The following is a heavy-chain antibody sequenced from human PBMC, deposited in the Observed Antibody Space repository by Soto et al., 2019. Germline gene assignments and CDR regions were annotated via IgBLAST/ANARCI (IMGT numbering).Heavy chain of an antibody. J-gene: IGHJ6*03. Sequence: QVQLVESGGGLVKPGGSLRLSCAASGFTFSDYYMSWIRQAPGKGLEWVSYISSSGSTIYYADSVKGRFTISRDNAKNSLYLQMNSLRAEDPAVYYCARDVYYYDILTGYFAHDYYYYYMDVWGKGTTVTVSS. CDR2: ISSSGSTI. CDR1: GFTFSDYY. V-gene: IGHV3-11*01. CDR3: ARDVYYYDILTGYFAHDYYYYYMDV. D-gene: IGHD3-9*01.